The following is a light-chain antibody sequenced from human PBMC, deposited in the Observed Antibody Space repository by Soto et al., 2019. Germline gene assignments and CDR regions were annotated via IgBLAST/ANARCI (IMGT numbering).Light chain of an antibody. J-gene: IGKJ5*01. CDR1: QSIGSN. CDR2: GAS. Sequence: TQSPSSVSASVGDRATLSCRASQSIGSNLAWYQRKPGQAPRLLISGASTRATGVPARFSGSGSGTEFTLTINSLQSEDFAVYFCQQYNNWPITFGQGTRLEIK. CDR3: QQYNNWPIT. V-gene: IGKV3-15*01.